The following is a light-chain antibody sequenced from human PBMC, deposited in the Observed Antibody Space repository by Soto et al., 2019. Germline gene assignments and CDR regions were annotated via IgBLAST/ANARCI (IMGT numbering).Light chain of an antibody. CDR2: EGT. V-gene: IGLV2-23*01. Sequence: QSVLTQPASVSGSPGQSITISCTGTSRDVRSYNLVSWYQQHPGNAPKLIIYEGTKRPSGVSYRFSGSKSGDTASLTISGLQEEDEGDYHCCSFAGSSTYVFGTGTKVTVL. CDR1: SRDVRSYNL. J-gene: IGLJ1*01. CDR3: CSFAGSSTYV.